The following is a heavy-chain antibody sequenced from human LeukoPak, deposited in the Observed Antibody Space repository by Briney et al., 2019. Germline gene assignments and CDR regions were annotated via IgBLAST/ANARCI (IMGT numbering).Heavy chain of an antibody. CDR3: ARDRIAVAGPFDY. V-gene: IGHV3-7*01. CDR2: IKQDGSET. J-gene: IGHJ4*02. CDR1: GFPFSSYW. D-gene: IGHD6-19*01. Sequence: GGSLRLSCAASGFPFSSYWLTWVRQPPGKGLEWVANIKQDGSETNYVDSVKGRFTISRDNAKSSLYLQMNSLRAEDTAVYYCARDRIAVAGPFDYWGQGTLVTVSS.